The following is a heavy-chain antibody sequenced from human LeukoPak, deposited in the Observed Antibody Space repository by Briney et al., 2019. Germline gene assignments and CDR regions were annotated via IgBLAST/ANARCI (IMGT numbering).Heavy chain of an antibody. CDR1: GFTFSSYS. J-gene: IGHJ4*02. V-gene: IGHV3-48*01. Sequence: GGSLRLSCAASGFTFSSYSMNWVRQAPGKGLEWVSYISSSSSTIYYADSVKGRFTISRDNAKNSLYLQMNSLRAEDTAVYYCARDPDGWGTHYDYWGQGTLVTVSS. CDR3: ARDPDGWGTHYDY. CDR2: ISSSSSTI. D-gene: IGHD3-10*01.